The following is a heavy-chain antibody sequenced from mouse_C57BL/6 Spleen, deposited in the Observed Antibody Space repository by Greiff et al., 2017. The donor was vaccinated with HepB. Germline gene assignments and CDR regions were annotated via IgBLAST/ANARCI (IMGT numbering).Heavy chain of an antibody. D-gene: IGHD2-5*01. CDR2: IRSKSNNYAT. Sequence: EVMLVESGGGLVQPKGSLKLSCAASGFSFNTYAMNWVRQAPGKGLEWVARIRSKSNNYATYYADSVKDRFTITRDDSESKLYLQMNNLKTEDTAMYYCVRQGYSNYGRAMDYWGQETSVTVSS. J-gene: IGHJ4*01. V-gene: IGHV10-1*01. CDR3: VRQGYSNYGRAMDY. CDR1: GFSFNTYA.